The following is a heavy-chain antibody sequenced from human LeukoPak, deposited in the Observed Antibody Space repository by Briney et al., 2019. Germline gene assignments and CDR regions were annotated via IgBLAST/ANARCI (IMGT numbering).Heavy chain of an antibody. CDR2: IYPVDSDT. D-gene: IGHD6-19*01. Sequence: GESLKISCKGSGYXYHAYWICWVRQMPGKGLEWMGIIYPVDSDTRYSPSFQGQVTISIDKSIGTAYLQWSSLKASDTAIYYCARQAVYTSAFDFWGQGTLVTVSS. CDR3: ARQAVYTSAFDF. CDR1: GYXYHAYW. J-gene: IGHJ4*02. V-gene: IGHV5-51*01.